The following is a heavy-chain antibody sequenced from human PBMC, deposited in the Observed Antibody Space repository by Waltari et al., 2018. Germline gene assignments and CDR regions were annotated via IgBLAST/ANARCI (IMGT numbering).Heavy chain of an antibody. CDR3: ARDHDYGGNRIYYYGMDV. V-gene: IGHV1-69*01. D-gene: IGHD4-17*01. CDR1: GGTFSSYA. J-gene: IGHJ6*02. CDR2: IIPIFGTA. Sequence: QVQLVQSGAEVKKPGSSVKVSCKASGGTFSSYAISWVRQAPGQGLEWMGGIIPIFGTANYAQKFQGRVTITADESTSTAYMELSSLRSEDTAVYYCARDHDYGGNRIYYYGMDVWGQGTTVTVSS.